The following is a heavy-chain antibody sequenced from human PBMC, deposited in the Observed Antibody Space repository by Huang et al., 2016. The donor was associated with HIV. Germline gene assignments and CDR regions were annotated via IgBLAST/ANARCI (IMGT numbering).Heavy chain of an antibody. J-gene: IGHJ4*02. D-gene: IGHD3-10*01. CDR1: GGVFSDYC. Sequence: QVRLEQWGPNLLKPSDTLSLKCAVYGGVFSDYCWTWLRQSPVKGLEWIGEDNNRGSGTHNPSLRSRVSMSVDSSKNQFYLSLTSVTAADTAVYFCARPKMTATPSDSSWSYFDFWGRGTPVTVSS. V-gene: IGHV4-34*01. CDR3: ARPKMTATPSDSSWSYFDF. CDR2: DNNRGSG.